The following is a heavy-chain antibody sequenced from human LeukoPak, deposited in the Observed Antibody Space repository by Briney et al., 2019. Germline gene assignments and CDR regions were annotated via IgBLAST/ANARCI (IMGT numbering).Heavy chain of an antibody. CDR2: IKSKTDGGTT. CDR3: TTGLRSGREYFDY. V-gene: IGHV3-15*01. D-gene: IGHD3-10*01. Sequence: GGSLRLSCAASGFTFSNAWMSWVRQAPGKGLEWVGRIKSKTDGGTTDYAAPVKGRFTISRDDSKNTLYLQMSSLKTEDTAVYYRTTGLRSGREYFDYWGQGTLVTVSS. J-gene: IGHJ4*02. CDR1: GFTFSNAW.